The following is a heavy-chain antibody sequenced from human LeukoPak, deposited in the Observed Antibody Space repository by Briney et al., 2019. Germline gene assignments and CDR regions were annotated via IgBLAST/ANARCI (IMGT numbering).Heavy chain of an antibody. D-gene: IGHD3-10*02. J-gene: IGHJ6*04. V-gene: IGHV3-21*01. Sequence: GESLRLSCAASGFSFSTYNMNWVRQAPGKGLEWVSSITTSSTYIYYADSVKGRFTISRDNAKNSLYLQMNSLRDEDTAVYYCAELGITMIGGVWGKGTTVTISS. CDR2: ITTSSTYI. CDR3: AELGITMIGGV. CDR1: GFSFSTYN.